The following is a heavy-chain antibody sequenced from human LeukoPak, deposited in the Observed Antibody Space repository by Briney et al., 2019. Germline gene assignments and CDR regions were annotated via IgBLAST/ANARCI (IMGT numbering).Heavy chain of an antibody. CDR2: INSDGSST. CDR1: GFTFSSYW. J-gene: IGHJ4*02. CDR3: ARDTTIVVVPAAIGDFDY. D-gene: IGHD2-2*02. Sequence: PGGSLRLSCAASGFTFSSYWMHWVGQAPGKGLVWVSRINSDGSSTSYADSVKGRFTISRDNAKNTLYLQRNSLRAEDTAVYYCARDTTIVVVPAAIGDFDYWGQGTLLTVSS. V-gene: IGHV3-74*01.